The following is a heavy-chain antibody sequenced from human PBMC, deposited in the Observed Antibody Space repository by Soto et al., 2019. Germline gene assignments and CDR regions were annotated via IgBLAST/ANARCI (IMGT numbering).Heavy chain of an antibody. CDR3: ALGGYYVSGSYYNGIYYYGMDV. CDR2: IIPIFGTA. Sequence: SVKVSCKASGGTFSSYAISWVRQAPGQGLEWMGGIIPIFGTANYAQKFQGRVTITADESTSTAYMELSSLRSEDTAVYYCALGGYYVSGSYYNGIYYYGMDVWRQGTTVTVSS. J-gene: IGHJ6*02. V-gene: IGHV1-69*13. D-gene: IGHD3-10*01. CDR1: GGTFSSYA.